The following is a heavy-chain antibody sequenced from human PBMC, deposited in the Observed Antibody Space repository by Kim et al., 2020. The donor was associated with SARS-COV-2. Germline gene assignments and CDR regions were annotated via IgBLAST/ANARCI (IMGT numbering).Heavy chain of an antibody. CDR3: ARTRDSGWSYFDY. V-gene: IGHV3-21*01. D-gene: IGHD6-19*01. J-gene: IGHJ4*02. Sequence: YADAVKGRFTITRDNAKNSLYLQMNSLRDEVTAVYYCARTRDSGWSYFDYWGQGTLVTVSS.